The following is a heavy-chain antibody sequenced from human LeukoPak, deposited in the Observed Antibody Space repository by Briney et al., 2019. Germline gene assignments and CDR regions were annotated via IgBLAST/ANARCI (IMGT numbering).Heavy chain of an antibody. J-gene: IGHJ4*02. CDR1: GAAFSKYG. CDR2: ISRSGDIT. Sequence: GGSLRLSCAASGAAFSKYGMKWVRQAAGAGLEYISGISRSGDITHYADSVKGRFTISRDNVKNTLYLQMNSLRAEGTALYYCATEGFYFWGPGTQVTVSS. CDR3: ATEGFYF. V-gene: IGHV3-23*01.